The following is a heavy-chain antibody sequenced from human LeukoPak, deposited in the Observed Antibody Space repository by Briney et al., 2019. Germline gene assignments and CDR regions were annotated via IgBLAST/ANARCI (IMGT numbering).Heavy chain of an antibody. D-gene: IGHD2-2*01. J-gene: IGHJ4*02. V-gene: IGHV1-69*13. CDR2: IIPVFGTP. Sequence: SSVKVSCKASGGTFKNHDSNWVRQAPGQGLEWMGGIIPVFGTPNYAQRFQGRVRITADESTTTAYMELSSLRSDDTALYYCARGGRYCRSTSCWDFWGQGTLVTVSS. CDR3: ARGGRYCRSTSCWDF. CDR1: GGTFKNHD.